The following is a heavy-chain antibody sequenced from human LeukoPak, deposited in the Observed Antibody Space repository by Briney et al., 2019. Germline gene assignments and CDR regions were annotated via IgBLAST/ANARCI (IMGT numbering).Heavy chain of an antibody. V-gene: IGHV3-30*02. J-gene: IGHJ4*02. CDR2: IRYDGSNK. Sequence: GGSLRLSCAASGFTFSSYSMNWVRQAPGEGLEWVAFIRYDGSNKYYADSVKGRFTISRDNSKNTLYLQMNSLRAEDTAVYYCAKDGGYYFDYWGQGTLVTVSS. CDR3: AKDGGYYFDY. CDR1: GFTFSSYS. D-gene: IGHD3-3*01.